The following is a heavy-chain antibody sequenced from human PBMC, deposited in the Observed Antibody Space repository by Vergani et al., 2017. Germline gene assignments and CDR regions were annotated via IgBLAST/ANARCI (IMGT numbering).Heavy chain of an antibody. CDR3: ARGIDYDFWSGYWEGNWFDP. J-gene: IGHJ5*02. Sequence: EVQLLESGGGLVQPGGSLRLSCAASGFTFSSYAMSWVRQAPGKGLEWVSAISGSGGSTYYADSVKGRFTIARDNSKNTLYLQMNSLRAEDTAVYYCARGIDYDFWSGYWEGNWFDPWGQGTLVTVSS. V-gene: IGHV3-23*01. CDR1: GFTFSSYA. CDR2: ISGSGGST. D-gene: IGHD3-3*01.